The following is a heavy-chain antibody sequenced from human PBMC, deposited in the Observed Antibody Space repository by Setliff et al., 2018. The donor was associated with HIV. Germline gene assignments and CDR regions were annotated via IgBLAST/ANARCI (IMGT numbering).Heavy chain of an antibody. D-gene: IGHD1-20*01. CDR2: MNPNSGNT. CDR3: ARGIGTRYNYYMDV. J-gene: IGHJ6*03. Sequence: ASVKVSCKASGYTFTNYDINWVRQATGQGLGWMGWMNPNSGNTGYAQKFQGRVTITKNTSISTTYMELSSLRSEDTAVYYCARGIGTRYNYYMDVWGIGTTVTVSS. CDR1: GYTFTNYD. V-gene: IGHV1-8*03.